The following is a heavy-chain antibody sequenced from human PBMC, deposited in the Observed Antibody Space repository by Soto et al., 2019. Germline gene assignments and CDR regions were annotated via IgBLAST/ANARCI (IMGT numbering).Heavy chain of an antibody. CDR2: IKQDGSER. J-gene: IGHJ4*02. D-gene: IGHD6-6*01. Sequence: EVQLVESGGGLVQPGGSLRLSCAASGFTFNRYWMGWVRQALGKGPQWLANIKQDGSERYYVDSVKGRFTISRDNVKNSVYLQMNSLRAEDTAIYYCTRTISALPGDDYWGQGTLVTVSS. V-gene: IGHV3-7*01. CDR1: GFTFNRYW. CDR3: TRTISALPGDDY.